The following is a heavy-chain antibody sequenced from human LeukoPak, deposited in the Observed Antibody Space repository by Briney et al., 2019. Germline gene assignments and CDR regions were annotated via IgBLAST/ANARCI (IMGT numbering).Heavy chain of an antibody. V-gene: IGHV3-73*01. CDR2: IRSKANSYAT. D-gene: IGHD6-13*01. J-gene: IGHJ4*02. CDR1: GFTFSGSA. Sequence: GSLRLSCAASGFTFSGSAMHWVRQASGKGLEWVGRIRSKANSYATACAASVKGRFTISRDDSKNTAYLQMNSLKTEDTAVYYCTRPISIAAAEKNDYWGQGTLVTVSS. CDR3: TRPISIAAAEKNDY.